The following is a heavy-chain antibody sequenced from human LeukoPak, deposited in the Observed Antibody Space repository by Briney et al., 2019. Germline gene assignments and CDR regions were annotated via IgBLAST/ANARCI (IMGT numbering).Heavy chain of an antibody. V-gene: IGHV3-48*03. D-gene: IGHD3/OR15-3a*01. CDR3: ARDRWTSKYYFDY. CDR1: GFTFSSYE. Sequence: GGSLRLSCAASGFTFSSYEMNWVRQAPGKGLEWVSYISSSGSTIYYADSVKGRFTISRDNAKNSLYLQMSSLRAEDTAVYFCARDRWTSKYYFDYWGQGTLVTVSS. CDR2: ISSSGSTI. J-gene: IGHJ4*02.